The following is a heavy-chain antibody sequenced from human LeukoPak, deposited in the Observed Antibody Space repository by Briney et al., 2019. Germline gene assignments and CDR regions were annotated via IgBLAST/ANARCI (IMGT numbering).Heavy chain of an antibody. CDR1: GYPFTNYW. D-gene: IGHD6-13*01. CDR3: ARLEVSGAAEDY. CDR2: IYPHDSDT. V-gene: IGHV5-51*01. Sequence: GESLKISCRGSGYPFTNYWIAWVRQKPGKGLEWMGIIYPHDSDTRSSPSFQGHVTMSVDKSISTAHLQWSSLKASDTAMYYCARLEVSGAAEDYWGQGTLVTVSS. J-gene: IGHJ4*02.